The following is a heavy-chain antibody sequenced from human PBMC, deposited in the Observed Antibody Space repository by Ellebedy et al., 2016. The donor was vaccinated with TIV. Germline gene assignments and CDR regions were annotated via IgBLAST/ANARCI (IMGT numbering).Heavy chain of an antibody. D-gene: IGHD3-10*01. V-gene: IGHV4-39*01. Sequence: MPSETLSLTCTVSGGSISSSSYFRGWIRQPPGKGLEWIGTFYYSGSAFYNPYLKSRVTISVDTSKNQFSLKLSSVTAADTAVYFCARRGRGHTRGDYWGQGTLVSVSS. CDR1: GGSISSSSYF. CDR2: FYYSGSA. J-gene: IGHJ4*02. CDR3: ARRGRGHTRGDY.